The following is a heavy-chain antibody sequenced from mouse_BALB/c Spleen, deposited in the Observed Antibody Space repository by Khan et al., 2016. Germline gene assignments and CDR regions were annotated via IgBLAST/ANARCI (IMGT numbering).Heavy chain of an antibody. CDR2: IWRGGST. CDR1: GFSLTSYG. V-gene: IGHV2-5*01. CDR3: ANNYYGSSYFDY. Sequence: QVQLKQSGPGLVQPSQSLSITCPVSGFSLTSYGVHWVRPSPGKGLEWLGVIWRGGSTDYNAAFMSRLSITKDNSKCQVFFKMNSLQADDTSIYYCANNYYGSSYFDYWGQGTTRTVSS. J-gene: IGHJ2*01. D-gene: IGHD1-1*01.